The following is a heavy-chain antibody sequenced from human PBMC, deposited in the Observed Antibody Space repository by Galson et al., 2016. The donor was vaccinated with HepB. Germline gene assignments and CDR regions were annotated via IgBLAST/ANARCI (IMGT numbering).Heavy chain of an antibody. J-gene: IGHJ6*02. CDR3: ARRGMGETRYYFYGMDV. D-gene: IGHD3-16*01. CDR2: IIPVFGTP. Sequence: SVKVSCKASGYTFSTYDISWVRRTPGQGLEWVGGIIPVFGTPKYAQKFQGRVTITADTSTSTAYMELRSLRSDDTAVYFCARRGMGETRYYFYGMDVWGQGTTIIVSS. CDR1: GYTFSTYD. V-gene: IGHV1-69*06.